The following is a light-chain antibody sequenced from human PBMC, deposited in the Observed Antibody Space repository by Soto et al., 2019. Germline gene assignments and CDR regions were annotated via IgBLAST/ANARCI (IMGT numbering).Light chain of an antibody. V-gene: IGLV1-40*01. CDR3: QSYDSSLSGYV. J-gene: IGLJ1*01. CDR1: SSNIGAGYD. CDR2: GNS. Sequence: QSVLTQPPSGSGAPGQRVTISCTGSSSNIGAGYDVHWYQQLPGTAPKLLIYGNSNRPSGVPDRFSGSKSGTSAFLAITGLQAEDEADYYCQSYDSSLSGYVFGTGTKLTVL.